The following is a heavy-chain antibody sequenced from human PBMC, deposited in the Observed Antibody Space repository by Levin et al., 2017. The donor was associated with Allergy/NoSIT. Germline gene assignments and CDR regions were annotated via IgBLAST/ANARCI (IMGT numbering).Heavy chain of an antibody. D-gene: IGHD3-3*01. V-gene: IGHV4-59*01. CDR2: IYYSGST. CDR1: GGSISSYY. CDR3: AREVQSEYYDFWSGYYSGGYFDY. J-gene: IGHJ4*02. Sequence: SETLSLTCTVSGGSISSYYWSWIRQPPGKGLEWIGYIYYSGSTNYNPSLKSRVTISVDTSKNQFSLKLSSVTAADTAVYYCAREVQSEYYDFWSGYYSGGYFDYWGQGTLVTVSS.